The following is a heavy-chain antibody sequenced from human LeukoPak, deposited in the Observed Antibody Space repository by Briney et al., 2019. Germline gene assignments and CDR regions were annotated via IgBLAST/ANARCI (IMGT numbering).Heavy chain of an antibody. D-gene: IGHD6-13*01. V-gene: IGHV3-23*01. Sequence: GGSLRLSCAASGLTFSSYGMSWVRQAPGKGLEWVSAISGSGGSTYYADSVKGRFIISRDNSKNTLYLQMNSLRAADTAVYYCAKEGRTTWYRGWFDSWGQGTLVIVSS. J-gene: IGHJ5*01. CDR2: ISGSGGST. CDR3: AKEGRTTWYRGWFDS. CDR1: GLTFSSYG.